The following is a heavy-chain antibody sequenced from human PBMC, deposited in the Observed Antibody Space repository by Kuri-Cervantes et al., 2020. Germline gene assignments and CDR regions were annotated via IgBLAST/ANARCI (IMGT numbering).Heavy chain of an antibody. Sequence: GGSLRPSCVASGFIFRNAWMSWVRQAPGKGLEWVGRINSNSDGGTTAYAAPVRGRFTTSRTDSKNMLFLQVNSLKTEYTAVYYWTTEDVRATPFDYWGQGTMVTVSS. CDR3: TTEDVRATPFDY. J-gene: IGHJ4*02. CDR1: GFIFRNAW. CDR2: INSNSDGGTT. D-gene: IGHD1-26*01. V-gene: IGHV3-15*01.